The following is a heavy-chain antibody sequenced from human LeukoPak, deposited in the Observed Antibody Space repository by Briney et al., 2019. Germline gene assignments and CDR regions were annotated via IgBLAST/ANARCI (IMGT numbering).Heavy chain of an antibody. D-gene: IGHD3-10*01. J-gene: IGHJ4*02. V-gene: IGHV5-51*01. CDR1: GYSFTNYW. CDR3: ARHSGSGSYRSAFGY. Sequence: GESLKISCKGSGYSFTNYWIGWVRQMPGKGLEWMGIIHPGDSNTIYSPSFQGQVTISADKSISTAYPQWSSLKASDSATYYCARHSGSGSYRSAFGYWGQGTLVTVSS. CDR2: IHPGDSNT.